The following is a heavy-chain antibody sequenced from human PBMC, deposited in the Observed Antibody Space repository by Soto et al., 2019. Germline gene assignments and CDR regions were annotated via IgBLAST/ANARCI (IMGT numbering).Heavy chain of an antibody. Sequence: GASLRLSCAASGFTFNNAYMSWVRQAPGKGVEWVGRIKNKADGGATDSAAPVQGRFTISRDDSKNTLCLQMNSLKTEDTAVHYCASGMQWFPRPYYFSYLAMDVWGQWITVTDS. CDR3: ASGMQWFPRPYYFSYLAMDV. CDR2: IKNKADGGAT. CDR1: GFTFNNAY. V-gene: IGHV3-15*01. J-gene: IGHJ6*02. D-gene: IGHD3-22*01.